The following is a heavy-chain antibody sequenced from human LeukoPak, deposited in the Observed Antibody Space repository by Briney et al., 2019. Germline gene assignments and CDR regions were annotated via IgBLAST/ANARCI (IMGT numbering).Heavy chain of an antibody. CDR1: GYTFTSYG. J-gene: IGHJ4*02. CDR3: ARVPGGRFLEWLLLSIDY. D-gene: IGHD3-3*01. CDR2: ISAYNGNT. V-gene: IGHV1-18*01. Sequence: ASVKVSCKASGYTFTSYGISWVRQAPGQGLEWMGWISAYNGNTNYAQKLQGRVTMTTGTSTSTAYMELRSLRSDDTAVYYCARVPGGRFLEWLLLSIDYWGQGTLVTVSS.